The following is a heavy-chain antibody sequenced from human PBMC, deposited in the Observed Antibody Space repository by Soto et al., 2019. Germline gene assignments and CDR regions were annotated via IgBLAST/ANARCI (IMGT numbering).Heavy chain of an antibody. Sequence: ASVKVSCKASGYTFTSYDINWVRQATGQGLEWMGWMNPNRGNTGYAQKFQGRVTMTRNTSLSTAYMELSSLRSEDTAVYYCARGLLFGLSIAAHPWGQGTLVTVSS. CDR2: MNPNRGNT. CDR3: ARGLLFGLSIAAHP. J-gene: IGHJ5*02. CDR1: GYTFTSYD. D-gene: IGHD6-6*01. V-gene: IGHV1-8*01.